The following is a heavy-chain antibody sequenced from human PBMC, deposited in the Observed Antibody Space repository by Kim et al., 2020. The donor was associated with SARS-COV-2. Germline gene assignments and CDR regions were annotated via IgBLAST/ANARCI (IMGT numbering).Heavy chain of an antibody. CDR1: GFTFSSTG. CDR2: IWYDGSKK. Sequence: GGSLRLSCAASGFTFSSTGMHWVRQAPGKGLEWVAVIWYDGSKKYYAESVKGRFTISRDNYKNTLSLQMNSLRAEDTAVYYCARGSHYGDGYFDYWGQGTLVTVSS. D-gene: IGHD3-10*01. V-gene: IGHV3-33*01. J-gene: IGHJ4*02. CDR3: ARGSHYGDGYFDY.